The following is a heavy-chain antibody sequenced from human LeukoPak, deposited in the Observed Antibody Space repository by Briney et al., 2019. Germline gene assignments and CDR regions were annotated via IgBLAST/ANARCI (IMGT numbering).Heavy chain of an antibody. D-gene: IGHD3-3*01. CDR2: IGASGDGT. Sequence: SGGSLRLSCAASGFTFSTTAMSWVRQAPGKGLEWVSAIGASGDGTFYADSVKGRFTISRDNAKNSLYLQMNSLRDEDTAVYYCARESAYAFWYWGRGTLVAVSS. CDR3: ARESAYAFWY. J-gene: IGHJ4*02. CDR1: GFTFSTTA. V-gene: IGHV3-23*01.